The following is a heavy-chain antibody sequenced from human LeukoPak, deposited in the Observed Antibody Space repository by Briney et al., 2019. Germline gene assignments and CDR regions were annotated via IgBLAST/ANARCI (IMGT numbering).Heavy chain of an antibody. CDR1: GGSISGYY. CDR2: IHYSGSS. CDR3: ARGRRTAVVTDFDY. J-gene: IGHJ4*02. V-gene: IGHV4-59*01. D-gene: IGHD2-21*02. Sequence: PSETLSLTCTVSGGSISGYYWTWIRQPPGKGLEWIGYIHYSGSSRSHPSLNSRVTMSVDTSKSQFSLKLTSVTAADTAVYYCARGRRTAVVTDFDYWGQGTLVTVSS.